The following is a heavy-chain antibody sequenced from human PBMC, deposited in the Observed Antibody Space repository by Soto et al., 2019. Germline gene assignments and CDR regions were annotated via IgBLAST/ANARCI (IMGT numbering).Heavy chain of an antibody. V-gene: IGHV1-18*01. Sequence: QVHLVQSGAEVKKPGASVKVSCKASGYTFTSYGITWVRQAPGQGLEWMGWISAHNGNTDYAQKLQGRVIVTRDTSTSIAYMELRRLGSADPAVYYCARGRYGDYWGQGALVTVSS. CDR1: GYTFTSYG. CDR3: ARGRYGDY. J-gene: IGHJ4*02. D-gene: IGHD1-1*01. CDR2: ISAHNGNT.